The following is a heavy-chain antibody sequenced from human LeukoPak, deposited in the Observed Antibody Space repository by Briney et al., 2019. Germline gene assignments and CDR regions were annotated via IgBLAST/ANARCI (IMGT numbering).Heavy chain of an antibody. V-gene: IGHV3-30*18. CDR1: GFTFSSYA. J-gene: IGHJ5*02. D-gene: IGHD2-15*01. CDR3: AKNALRYCSGGSCYWFDP. CDR2: VSYDGSNK. Sequence: PGGSLRLSCAASGFTFSSYAMSWVRQAPGKGLEWVAVVSYDGSNKYYADSVKGRFTISRDNSKNTLYLQMNSLRAEDTAVYYCAKNALRYCSGGSCYWFDPWGQGTLVTVSS.